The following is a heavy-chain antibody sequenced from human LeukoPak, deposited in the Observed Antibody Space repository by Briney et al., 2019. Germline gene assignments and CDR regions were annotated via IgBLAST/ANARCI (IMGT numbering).Heavy chain of an antibody. V-gene: IGHV4-39*07. D-gene: IGHD3-10*01. CDR2: IYYSGST. J-gene: IGHJ6*02. Sequence: SETLSLTCTVSGGSISSSSYYWGWIRQPPGKGLEWIGRIYYSGSTYYNPSLKSRVTISVDTSKNQFSLKLSSVTAADTAVYYCAREGKAWGSGSYRSHGMDVWGQGTTVTVSS. CDR3: AREGKAWGSGSYRSHGMDV. CDR1: GGSISSSSYY.